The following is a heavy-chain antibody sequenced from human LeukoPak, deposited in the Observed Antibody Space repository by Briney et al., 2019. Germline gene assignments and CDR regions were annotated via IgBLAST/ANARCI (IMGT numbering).Heavy chain of an antibody. Sequence: GGSLRLSCAASGFTFSSYAMSWVRQAPGKGLEWVSTISTGGSSTYYADSVKDRFTISRDNSENTLYLQMNSLRAEDTAMYYCARGGWLRFGGDYWGQGTLVTVSS. CDR3: ARGGWLRFGGDY. CDR1: GFTFSSYA. CDR2: ISTGGSST. D-gene: IGHD5-12*01. J-gene: IGHJ4*02. V-gene: IGHV3-23*01.